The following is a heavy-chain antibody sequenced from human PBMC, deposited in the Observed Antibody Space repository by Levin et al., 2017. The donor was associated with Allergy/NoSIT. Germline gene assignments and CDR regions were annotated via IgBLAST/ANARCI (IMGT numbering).Heavy chain of an antibody. D-gene: IGHD2-15*01. Sequence: PGGSLRLSCAASGFTFSSYAMSWVRQAPGKGLEWVSAISGSGGSTYYADSVKGRFTISRDNSKNTLYLQMNSLRAEDTAVYYCAKNPVVVVVAADNWFDPWGQGTLVTVSS. CDR2: ISGSGGST. CDR3: AKNPVVVVVAADNWFDP. J-gene: IGHJ5*02. CDR1: GFTFSSYA. V-gene: IGHV3-23*01.